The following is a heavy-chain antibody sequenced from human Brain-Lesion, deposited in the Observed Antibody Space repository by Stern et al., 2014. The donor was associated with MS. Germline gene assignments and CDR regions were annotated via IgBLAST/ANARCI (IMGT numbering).Heavy chain of an antibody. V-gene: IGHV4-61*02. J-gene: IGHJ6*02. CDR3: ARGRVVPGFQYYATDV. CDR1: SCD. Sequence: SCDWSWIRQPAGKGLEWIGRIFNSGSTSYNPSLKSRVTISIDTSKNQFSLRLNSMTAADTAVYYCARGRVVPGFQYYATDVWGQGTTVIVSS. CDR2: IFNSGST. D-gene: IGHD2-2*01.